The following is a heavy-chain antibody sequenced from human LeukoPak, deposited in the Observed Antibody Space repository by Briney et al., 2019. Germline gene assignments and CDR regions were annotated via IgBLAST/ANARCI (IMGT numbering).Heavy chain of an antibody. D-gene: IGHD3-22*01. CDR2: INSDGSST. V-gene: IGHV3-74*01. CDR1: GFTFSSYW. J-gene: IGHJ4*02. Sequence: PGGSLRLSCGASGFTFSSYWMHWVRKAPGKGLVWVSRINSDGSSTSYADSVKGQFTISRDNAKNTLYLQMNSLRAEDTAVYYCARGRYYYDSSGYQSLKYWGQGTLVTVSS. CDR3: ARGRYYYDSSGYQSLKY.